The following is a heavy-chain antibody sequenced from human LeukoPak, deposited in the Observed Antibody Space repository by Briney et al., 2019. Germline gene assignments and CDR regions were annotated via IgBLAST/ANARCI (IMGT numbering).Heavy chain of an antibody. CDR3: ARDRSIASDY. D-gene: IGHD6-6*01. V-gene: IGHV3-74*01. J-gene: IGHJ4*02. Sequence: EGSLRLSCAASGFTFSSYNMNWVRQAPGKGLEWVSRIHSDGSTTSYADSVKGRFTISRDNAKNTLYLQMNSLRAEDTAVYYCARDRSIASDYWGQGTLVTVPS. CDR1: GFTFSSYN. CDR2: IHSDGSTT.